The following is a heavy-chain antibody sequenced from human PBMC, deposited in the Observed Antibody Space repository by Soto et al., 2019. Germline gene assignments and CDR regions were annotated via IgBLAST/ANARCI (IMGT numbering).Heavy chain of an antibody. CDR2: ISGSGGST. V-gene: IGHV3-23*01. D-gene: IGHD5-18*01. CDR3: AKGRIGYSYGPFDY. J-gene: IGHJ4*02. CDR1: GFTFSSYA. Sequence: LRLSCAASGFTFSSYAMSWVRQAPGKGLEWVSAISGSGGSTYYADSVKGRFTISRDNSKNTLYLQMNSLRAEDTAVYYCAKGRIGYSYGPFDYWGQGSLVTVSS.